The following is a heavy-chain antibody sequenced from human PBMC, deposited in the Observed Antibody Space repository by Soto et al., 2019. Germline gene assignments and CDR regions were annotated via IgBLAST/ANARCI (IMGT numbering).Heavy chain of an antibody. V-gene: IGHV1-69*13. CDR3: ARENDFWSGYPPHDAFDI. Sequence: GASVKVSCTASGGTFSSYAISCVRQAPGQGLEWMGGIIPIFGTANYAQKFQGRVTITADESTSTAYMGLSSLRSEDTAVYYCARENDFWSGYPPHDAFDIWGQGTMVTVSS. CDR2: IIPIFGTA. D-gene: IGHD3-3*01. J-gene: IGHJ3*02. CDR1: GGTFSSYA.